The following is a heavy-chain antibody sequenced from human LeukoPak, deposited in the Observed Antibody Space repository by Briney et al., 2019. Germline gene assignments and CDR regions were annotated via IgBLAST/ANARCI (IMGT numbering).Heavy chain of an antibody. J-gene: IGHJ6*02. CDR3: AREWIAVAGTDYYYYYGMDV. V-gene: IGHV1-2*04. CDR2: INPNSGGT. CDR1: GYTFTGYY. Sequence: GASVKVSCKASGYTFTGYYMHWVRQAPGKGLEWMGWINPNSGGTNYAQKFQGWVTMTRDTSISTAYMELSRLRSDDTAVYYCAREWIAVAGTDYYYYYGMDVWGQGTTVTVSS. D-gene: IGHD6-19*01.